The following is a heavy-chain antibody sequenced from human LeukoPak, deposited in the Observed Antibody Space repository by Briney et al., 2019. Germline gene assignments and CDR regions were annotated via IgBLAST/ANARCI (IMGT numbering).Heavy chain of an antibody. J-gene: IGHJ4*02. Sequence: GGSLRLSCAASGFTFSSYWMHWVRQAPGTGLVWVSRINSDGSSITYADSVKGRFTISRDNAKNTLYLQMNSLTAEDTAVYYSARDGPAYHWGQGTLVTVSS. V-gene: IGHV3-74*03. CDR2: INSDGSSI. CDR1: GFTFSSYW. D-gene: IGHD3/OR15-3a*01. CDR3: ARDGPAYH.